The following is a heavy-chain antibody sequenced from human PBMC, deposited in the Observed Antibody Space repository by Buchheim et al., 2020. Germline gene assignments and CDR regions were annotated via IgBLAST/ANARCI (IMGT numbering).Heavy chain of an antibody. J-gene: IGHJ3*01. V-gene: IGHV3-74*01. D-gene: IGHD5-24*01. CDR2: IHSDGSTT. Sequence: EAHLVESGGGLAQPGGSLRLSCAASGFSFSNYWMHWVRQIPGEGLAWVSRIHSDGSTTAYADFVNGRFTISRDNAKNTLLLQMNNLRVEDSAVYFCARVNDYNYESFDVWG. CDR1: GFSFSNYW. CDR3: ARVNDYNYESFDV.